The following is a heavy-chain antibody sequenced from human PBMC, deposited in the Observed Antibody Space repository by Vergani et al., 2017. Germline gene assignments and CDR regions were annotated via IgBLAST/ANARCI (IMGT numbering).Heavy chain of an antibody. CDR2: IYYSGRT. J-gene: IGHJ5*02. CDR3: ARHSTVEWLVKLGWIDP. CDR1: GASIRSSNYY. Sequence: QLQLQESGPGLVKPSATLSLTCSVSGASIRSSNYYWGWIRQPPGKGLEWIASIYYSGRTYYNPSLKSRVTISVDTSKNHFSLKLSSVTAADTAVYFCARHSTVEWLVKLGWIDPWGQGILVTVSS. D-gene: IGHD6-19*01. V-gene: IGHV4-39*01.